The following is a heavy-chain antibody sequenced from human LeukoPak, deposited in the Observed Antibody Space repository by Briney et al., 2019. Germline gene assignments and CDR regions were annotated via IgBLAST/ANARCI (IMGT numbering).Heavy chain of an antibody. CDR3: ARDGGWDSSSWYSLDY. D-gene: IGHD6-13*01. CDR2: IIPIFGTA. Sequence: SVKVSCKASGGSFSNDAISWVRQAPGQGLEWMGGIIPIFGTANYAQKFQGRVTIIADESTSTAYMELSSLRSEDTVLYYCARDGGWDSSSWYSLDYWGQGTLVTVSS. CDR1: GGSFSNDA. J-gene: IGHJ4*02. V-gene: IGHV1-69*13.